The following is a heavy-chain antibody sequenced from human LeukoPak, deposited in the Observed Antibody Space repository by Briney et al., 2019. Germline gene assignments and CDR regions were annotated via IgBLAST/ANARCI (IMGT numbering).Heavy chain of an antibody. CDR3: ASSFGGYSYGSHYYYYMDV. V-gene: IGHV3-21*01. Sequence: GGSLRLSCAASGFTFSSYSMNWVRQAPGKGLEWVSSISSSSSYIYYADSVKGRFTISRDNAKNSLYLQMNSLRAEDTAVYYCASSFGGYSYGSHYYYYMDVWGKGTTVTVSS. D-gene: IGHD5-18*01. CDR1: GFTFSSYS. CDR2: ISSSSSYI. J-gene: IGHJ6*03.